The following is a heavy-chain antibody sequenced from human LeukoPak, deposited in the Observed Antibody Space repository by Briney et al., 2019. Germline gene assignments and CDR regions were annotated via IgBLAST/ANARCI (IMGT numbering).Heavy chain of an antibody. CDR3: ARTQIVGDTKFCDY. CDR2: IDWDDDK. Sequence: SGPTLVNPTQTLTLTCTFSGFSLQTSEMSVTWIRQPPGKPLEWLARIDWDDDKYYNTSLQTRLTISMDTSKNQVLLRMTNMDPEDTATYFCARTQIVGDTKFCDYWGQGTLVTVSA. J-gene: IGHJ4*02. V-gene: IGHV2-70*11. CDR1: GFSLQTSEMS. D-gene: IGHD1-26*01.